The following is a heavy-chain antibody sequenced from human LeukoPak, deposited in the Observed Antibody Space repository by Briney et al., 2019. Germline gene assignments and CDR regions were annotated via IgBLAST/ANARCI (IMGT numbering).Heavy chain of an antibody. CDR3: ACQRYTAMDSAIAYY. D-gene: IGHD5-18*01. CDR2: ISSSSSTI. V-gene: IGHV3-48*01. CDR1: GFTFSSYS. J-gene: IGHJ4*02. Sequence: PGGSLRLSCAASGFTFSSYSMNWVRQAPGKGLEWVSYISSSSSTIYYADSVKGRFTISRDNAKNSLYLQMNSLRAEDTAVYYCACQRYTAMDSAIAYYWGQGTLVTVSS.